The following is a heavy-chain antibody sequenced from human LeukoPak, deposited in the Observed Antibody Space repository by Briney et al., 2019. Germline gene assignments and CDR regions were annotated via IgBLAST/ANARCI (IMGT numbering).Heavy chain of an antibody. CDR3: ATKQWLAPPPDS. CDR1: GFIFSKYW. Sequence: PGGSLRLSCAASGFIFSKYWMLWVRQAPGKGLESVSRINTDGTVTTYADSVQGRFTVSRDNADNTMFLQMNSVRDEDTAVYYCATKQWLAPPPDSWGQGTPVTVSS. V-gene: IGHV3-74*01. D-gene: IGHD6-19*01. J-gene: IGHJ4*02. CDR2: INTDGTVT.